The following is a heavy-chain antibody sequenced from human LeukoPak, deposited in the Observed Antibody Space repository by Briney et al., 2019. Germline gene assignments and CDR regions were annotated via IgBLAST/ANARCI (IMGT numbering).Heavy chain of an antibody. CDR2: ISSSGSTI. D-gene: IGHD2-8*01. V-gene: IGHV3-48*03. J-gene: IGHJ4*02. CDR3: ARGVYYFDY. CDR1: GFTFSSYE. Sequence: PGGSLRLSCAASGFTFSSYEMNWVRQAPGQGLEWVSYISSSGSTIYYADSVKGRFTISRDNAKNSLYPQMNSLRAEDTAVYYCARGVYYFDYWGQGTLVTVSS.